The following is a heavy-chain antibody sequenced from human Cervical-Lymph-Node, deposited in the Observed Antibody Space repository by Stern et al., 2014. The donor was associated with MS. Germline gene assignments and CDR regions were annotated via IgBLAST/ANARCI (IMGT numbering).Heavy chain of an antibody. CDR1: RFNFDDYA. J-gene: IGHJ6*02. CDR3: AKDISSGRWEAQYYYGMDV. CDR2: ISWNSVSM. V-gene: IGHV3-9*01. D-gene: IGHD6-19*01. Sequence: EVQLVESGGGLVQPGRSLRLSCAGSRFNFDDYAMHWVRQAPGRGLEWVSSISWNSVSMEYADSVKCRFTISRDNAKNSLYLQMDILRVEDTAIYFCAKDISSGRWEAQYYYGMDVWGQGTTVTVSS.